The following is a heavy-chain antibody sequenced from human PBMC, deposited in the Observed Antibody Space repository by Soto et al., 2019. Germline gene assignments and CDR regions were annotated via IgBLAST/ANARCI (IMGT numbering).Heavy chain of an antibody. V-gene: IGHV3-21*01. J-gene: IGHJ6*02. Sequence: GGSLRLSCVGSGFTFSTYSINWVRQAPGEGLEWVSSISSRSDIYYADSVKGRFTISRDNAKNSVSLQMNSLRAEDTAVYYCAREYTAWPLAYGLDVWGQGTTVTVSS. CDR2: ISSRSDI. CDR3: AREYTAWPLAYGLDV. D-gene: IGHD2-2*02. CDR1: GFTFSTYS.